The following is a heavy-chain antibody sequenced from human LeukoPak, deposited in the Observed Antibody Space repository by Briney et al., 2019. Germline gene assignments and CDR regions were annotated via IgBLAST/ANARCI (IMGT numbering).Heavy chain of an antibody. J-gene: IGHJ6*02. CDR1: GFTFSSYS. CDR2: ISSSSSYI. CDR3: ARXWXVRXVIIIYGMDV. Sequence: GGSLRLSCAASGFTFSSYSMNWVRQAPGKGLEWVSSISSSSSYIYYADSVKGRFTISRDNAKNSLYLQMNSLRAEDTAVYYCARXWXVRXVIIIYGMDVWGQGTTVTVSS. V-gene: IGHV3-21*01. D-gene: IGHD3-10*01.